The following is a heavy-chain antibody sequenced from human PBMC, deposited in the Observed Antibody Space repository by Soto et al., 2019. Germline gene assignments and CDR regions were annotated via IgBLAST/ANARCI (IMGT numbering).Heavy chain of an antibody. V-gene: IGHV1-18*01. Sequence: QVQLVQSGAEVKKPGASVKVSCKASGYTFTSYGISWVRQAPGQGLEWMGWISAYNGNTNYAQKLQGRVTMTRDTSTSTAYMELRSLRSDDTAVYYCARVKLEMATIPHYGMDVWGQGTTVTVSS. CDR3: ARVKLEMATIPHYGMDV. D-gene: IGHD5-12*01. CDR1: GYTFTSYG. CDR2: ISAYNGNT. J-gene: IGHJ6*02.